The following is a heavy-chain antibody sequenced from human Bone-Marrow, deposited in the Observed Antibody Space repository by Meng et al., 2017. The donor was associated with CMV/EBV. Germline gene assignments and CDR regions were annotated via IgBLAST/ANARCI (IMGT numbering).Heavy chain of an antibody. J-gene: IGHJ4*02. CDR1: GFTFSSYE. CDR2: ISSSGSTI. Sequence: GGSLKISCAASGFTFSSYEMNWVRQAPGKGLEWVSYISSSGSTIYYADSVKGRFTISRDNAKNSLYLQMNSLRAEDTAVYHCASDGSYYYFDYWGQGTLVTVSS. D-gene: IGHD1-26*01. V-gene: IGHV3-48*03. CDR3: ASDGSYYYFDY.